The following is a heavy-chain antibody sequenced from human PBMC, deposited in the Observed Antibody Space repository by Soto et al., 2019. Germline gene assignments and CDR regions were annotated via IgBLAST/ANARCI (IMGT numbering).Heavy chain of an antibody. CDR3: AREAFTIFGVVPSSFDC. CDR2: INAGNGNT. CDR1: GYTFTSYA. D-gene: IGHD3-3*01. Sequence: ASVKVSCKASGYTFTSYAMHWVRQAPGQRLEWMGWINAGNGNTKYSQKFQGRVTITRDTSPSTAYMELSSLRSEDTAVYYCAREAFTIFGVVPSSFDCWGRGSLVTVSS. V-gene: IGHV1-3*01. J-gene: IGHJ4*02.